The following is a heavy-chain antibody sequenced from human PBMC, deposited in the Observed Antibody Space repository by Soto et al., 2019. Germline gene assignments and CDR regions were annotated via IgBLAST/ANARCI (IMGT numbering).Heavy chain of an antibody. Sequence: QLQLQESGPGLVKPSETLSLTCTVSGGSISSSSYYWGLIRQPPGKGLEWNGSVYYSGSTYYNPSLKIRVTISVDKSKNQFSLKLSSVTAADPAVYYCARLSLQWPDYWGQGNLVTVSS. D-gene: IGHD6-19*01. CDR3: ARLSLQWPDY. J-gene: IGHJ4*02. V-gene: IGHV4-39*01. CDR1: GGSISSSSYY. CDR2: VYYSGST.